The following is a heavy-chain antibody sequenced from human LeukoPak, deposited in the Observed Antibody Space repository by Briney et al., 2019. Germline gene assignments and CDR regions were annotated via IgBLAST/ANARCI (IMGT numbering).Heavy chain of an antibody. J-gene: IGHJ4*02. CDR3: ARDVPGYSSEFDF. Sequence: ASAKVSCKTSGYTFTAYHIHWVRQAPGQGLEWVGWMNPDSGGTNSAQKFQGRVTMTRDTSISTAYMELSRLTSDDTAVYYCARDVPGYSSEFDFWGQGTLVTVSS. CDR2: MNPDSGGT. V-gene: IGHV1-2*02. CDR1: GYTFTAYH. D-gene: IGHD6-19*01.